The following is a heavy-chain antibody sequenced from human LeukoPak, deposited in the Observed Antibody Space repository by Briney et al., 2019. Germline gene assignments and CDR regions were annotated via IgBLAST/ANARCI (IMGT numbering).Heavy chain of an antibody. CDR2: INPNSGGT. CDR3: ARDLSIAAAGTGRYYFDY. CDR1: GYTFTGYY. V-gene: IGHV1-2*02. J-gene: IGHJ4*02. Sequence: ASVKVSCKASGYTFTGYYMHWVRQAPGHGLEWMGWINPNSGGTNYAQKFQGRVTMTRDTSISTAYMELSRLRSDDTAVYYCARDLSIAAAGTGRYYFDYWGQGTLVTVSS. D-gene: IGHD6-13*01.